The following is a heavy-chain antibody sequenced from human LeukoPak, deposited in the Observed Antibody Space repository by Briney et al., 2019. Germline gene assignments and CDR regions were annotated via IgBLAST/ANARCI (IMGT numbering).Heavy chain of an antibody. Sequence: SGPTLVKPPQTLTLTCTFSGFSLGTSGMYVGWIRQPPGKALEWLALIYWNDDKRYSPSLKSRLTITKDTSKNQVVLTMTNMDPVDTATYYCAHRNSNYRAFDIWGQGTMVTVSS. D-gene: IGHD4-11*01. V-gene: IGHV2-5*01. CDR3: AHRNSNYRAFDI. CDR1: GFSLGTSGMY. J-gene: IGHJ3*02. CDR2: IYWNDDK.